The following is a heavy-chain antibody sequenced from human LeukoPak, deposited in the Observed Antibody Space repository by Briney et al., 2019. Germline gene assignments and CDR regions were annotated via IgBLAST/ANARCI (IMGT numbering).Heavy chain of an antibody. CDR3: ARDLTGEEDDY. V-gene: IGHV1-46*01. CDR1: GYTFTSYY. CDR2: INPSGGST. J-gene: IGHJ4*02. D-gene: IGHD7-27*01. Sequence: ASVKVSCKASGYTFTSYYMHWVRQAPGQGLEWMGIINPSGGSTSYARKFQGRVTMTRDTSTSTVYMELSSLRSEDTAVYYCARDLTGEEDDYWGQGTLVTVSS.